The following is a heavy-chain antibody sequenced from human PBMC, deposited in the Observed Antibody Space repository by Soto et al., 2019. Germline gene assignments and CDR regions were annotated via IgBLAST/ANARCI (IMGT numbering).Heavy chain of an antibody. V-gene: IGHV4-4*02. J-gene: IGHJ4*02. CDR3: ARNGGFSLDY. Sequence: PSETLSLTCAVSGGSIGSSNWWSWVRQPPGKGLEWIGETSLGGTTNYNPSLKSRVTISVDKAENQLSLKLSSVTAADTAVYYCARNGGFSLDYWGQGALVTVSS. CDR1: GGSIGSSNW. CDR2: TSLGGTT. D-gene: IGHD3-3*01.